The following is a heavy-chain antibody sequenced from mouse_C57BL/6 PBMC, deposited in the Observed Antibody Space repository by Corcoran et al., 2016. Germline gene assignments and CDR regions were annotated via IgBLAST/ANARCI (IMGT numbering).Heavy chain of an antibody. J-gene: IGHJ4*01. CDR2: INTYSGVP. V-gene: IGHV9-3*01. CDR1: GYTFTTYG. CDR3: ARRRGDYAMDY. Sequence: QIQLVQSGPELKKPGETVKISCKASGYTFTTYGMSWVKQAPGKGLKWMGWINTYSGVPTYADDFKGRFAFSLETSASTAYLQINNLKNEDTATYFCARRRGDYAMDYWGQGTSVTVSS.